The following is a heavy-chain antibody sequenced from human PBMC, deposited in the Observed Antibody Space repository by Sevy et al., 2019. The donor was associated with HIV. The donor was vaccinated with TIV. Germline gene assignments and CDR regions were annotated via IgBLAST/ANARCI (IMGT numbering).Heavy chain of an antibody. Sequence: ASVKVSCKASGGTFSSYAISWVRQAPGQGLEWMGGIIPIFGTANYAQKFQGRVTITADESTSTAYMELISLRSEDTAVYYCARGRYCSSTSCYWAYYYYGMDVWGQGTTVTVSS. CDR1: GGTFSSYA. V-gene: IGHV1-69*13. CDR3: ARGRYCSSTSCYWAYYYYGMDV. J-gene: IGHJ6*02. D-gene: IGHD2-2*01. CDR2: IIPIFGTA.